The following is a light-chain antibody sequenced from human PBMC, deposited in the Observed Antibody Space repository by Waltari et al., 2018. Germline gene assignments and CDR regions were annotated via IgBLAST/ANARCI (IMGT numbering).Light chain of an antibody. CDR3: FSYADGRSLV. Sequence: QSALTQPASVSGSPGQSISISCTGSSTDLGSSTLVTWYQHHPDKAPKLLIYEGTGRPPGISHRFSGSKSGNTASLTISTLQAEDEADYYCFSYADGRSLVFGGGTKVTVL. CDR1: STDLGSSTL. CDR2: EGT. J-gene: IGLJ2*01. V-gene: IGLV2-23*01.